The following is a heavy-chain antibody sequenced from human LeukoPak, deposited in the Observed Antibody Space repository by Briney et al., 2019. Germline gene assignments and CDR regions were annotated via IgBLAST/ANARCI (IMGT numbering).Heavy chain of an antibody. CDR1: VYTFTDCN. CDR2: VDPEDGET. D-gene: IGHD1-26*01. Sequence: ASVKVSCKASVYTFTDCNMHWVQQAPGKGLEWMGRVDPEDGETIYAERFQSRVTITAYTSTDTAYMELSSVRSEDTAVYYCVTDPLSIVGARIDSWGQGTLVTVSS. J-gene: IGHJ4*02. V-gene: IGHV1-69-2*01. CDR3: VTDPLSIVGARIDS.